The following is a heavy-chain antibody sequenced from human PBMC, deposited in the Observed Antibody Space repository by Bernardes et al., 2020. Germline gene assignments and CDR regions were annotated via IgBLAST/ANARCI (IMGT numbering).Heavy chain of an antibody. D-gene: IGHD6-19*01. J-gene: IGHJ4*02. Sequence: GGSLRLSCAASGFTFSDYYMSWIRQAPGKGLEWVSYISSTGSTIYYADSVKGRFTISRDNAKNSLYLQMNSLRAEDTAVYYCARVDSSGWATAVWGQVTLVTVAT. CDR3: ARVDSSGWATAV. CDR1: GFTFSDYY. V-gene: IGHV3-11*01. CDR2: ISSTGSTI.